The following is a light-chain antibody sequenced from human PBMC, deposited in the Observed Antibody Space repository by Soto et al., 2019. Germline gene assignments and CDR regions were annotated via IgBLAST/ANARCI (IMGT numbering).Light chain of an antibody. Sequence: QSALTQPASVSGSPGQSITISCTGTSSDVGGYNYVSWYQQHPGKAPKLMIYEVSNRPSGVSNRFSGSKSANTASLTISGRQAEDEADYYCNSYTGSSPLYVFGTGTKVTVL. CDR2: EVS. V-gene: IGLV2-14*01. CDR1: SSDVGGYNY. CDR3: NSYTGSSPLYV. J-gene: IGLJ1*01.